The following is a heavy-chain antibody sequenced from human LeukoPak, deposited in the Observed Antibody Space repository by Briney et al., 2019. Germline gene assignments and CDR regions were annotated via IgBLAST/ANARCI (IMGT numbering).Heavy chain of an antibody. J-gene: IGHJ4*02. D-gene: IGHD5-18*01. CDR1: GGSFSGYY. CDR3: ARDRNVDTAMEPRD. CDR2: INHSGST. V-gene: IGHV4-34*10. Sequence: SETLSLTCAVYGGSFSGYYWSWIRQPPGKGLEWIGEINHSGSTNYNPSLKSRVTMTRDTSTSTVYMELSSLRSEDTAVYYCARDRNVDTAMEPRDWGQGTLVTVSS.